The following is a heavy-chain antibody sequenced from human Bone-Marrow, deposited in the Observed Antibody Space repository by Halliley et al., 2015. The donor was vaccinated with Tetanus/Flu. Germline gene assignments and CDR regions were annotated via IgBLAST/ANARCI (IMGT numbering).Heavy chain of an antibody. D-gene: IGHD3-10*01. J-gene: IGHJ5*02. V-gene: IGHV4-31*03. CDR2: LYDSGST. CDR3: ATAALESTYASDWFDP. Sequence: TLSLTCSVSGGSISSGGYYWSWIRQHPGKGLEWIGYLYDSGSTYYNPSLKSRVTISVDTSKNQFYLNLTSVTAADTAVYYWATAALESTYASDWFDPWGQGTLVTVSS. CDR1: GGSISSGGYY.